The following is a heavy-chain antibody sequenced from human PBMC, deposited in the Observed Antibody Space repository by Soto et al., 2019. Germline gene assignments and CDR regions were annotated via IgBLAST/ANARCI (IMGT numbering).Heavy chain of an antibody. V-gene: IGHV4-34*01. Sequence: QVQLQQWGAGLLKPSETLSLTCAVYGGSFSGYYWSWIRQPPGKGLEWIGEINHSGSTNYNPSLKSRVTLSVDTSKNQFSLKLSSVTAADTAVYYCARQRIAAAYNWFDPWGQGTLVTVSS. J-gene: IGHJ5*02. D-gene: IGHD6-13*01. CDR2: INHSGST. CDR1: GGSFSGYY. CDR3: ARQRIAAAYNWFDP.